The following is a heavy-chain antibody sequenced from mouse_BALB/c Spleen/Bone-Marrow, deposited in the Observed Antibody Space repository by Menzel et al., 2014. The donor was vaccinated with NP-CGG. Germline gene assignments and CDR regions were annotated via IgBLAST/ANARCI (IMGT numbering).Heavy chain of an antibody. J-gene: IGHJ2*01. V-gene: IGHV1-54*03. Sequence: VQLVESGAELVRPGTSVKVSCKASGYAFTNYLIEWVKQRPGQGLEWIGVTNPGSGGTNYNEKFKGKATLTADNSSNTAYMHLSSLTSDDSAVYFCARGGHGSYWGQGTTLTVSS. CDR1: GYAFTNYL. D-gene: IGHD2-2*01. CDR3: ARGGHGSY. CDR2: TNPGSGGT.